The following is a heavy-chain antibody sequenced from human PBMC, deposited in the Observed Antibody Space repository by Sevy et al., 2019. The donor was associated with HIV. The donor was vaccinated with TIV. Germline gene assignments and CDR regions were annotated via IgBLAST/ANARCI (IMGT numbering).Heavy chain of an antibody. Sequence: GGSLRLSCAASGFTFSSYAMSWVRQAPGKGLEWVSAISGSGGSTYYADSVKGRFTISRDNSKNTLYLQMNSLRAEDTAVYYCAKDSSSWSYYYYYCGMDVWGQGTTVTVSS. CDR3: AKDSSSWSYYYYYCGMDV. CDR2: ISGSGGST. V-gene: IGHV3-23*01. CDR1: GFTFSSYA. D-gene: IGHD6-13*01. J-gene: IGHJ6*02.